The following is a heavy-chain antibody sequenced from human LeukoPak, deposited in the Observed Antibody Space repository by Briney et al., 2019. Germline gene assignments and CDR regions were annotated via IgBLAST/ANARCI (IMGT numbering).Heavy chain of an antibody. J-gene: IGHJ4*02. CDR1: GFTFSSYS. Sequence: GGSLRLSCAASGFTFSSYSMNWVRQPPGKGLEWVSSISSSSSYIYYADSVKGRFTISRDNAKNSLYLQMNSLRAEDTAVYYCARDSVSYCSGGSCFDYWGQGTLVTVSS. CDR3: ARDSVSYCSGGSCFDY. V-gene: IGHV3-21*01. D-gene: IGHD2-15*01. CDR2: ISSSSSYI.